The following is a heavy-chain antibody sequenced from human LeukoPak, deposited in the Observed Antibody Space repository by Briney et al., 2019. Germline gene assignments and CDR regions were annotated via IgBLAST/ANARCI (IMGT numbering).Heavy chain of an antibody. CDR2: ISGSGGST. CDR1: GFTFSSYA. CDR3: ANGEGPPYSGYDWGSIIYYYYYMDV. D-gene: IGHD5-12*01. J-gene: IGHJ6*03. Sequence: PGGSLRLSCAASGFTFSSYAMSWVRQAPGKGLEWVSAISGSGGSTYYADSVKGRFTISRDNSKNTLYLQMNSLRAEDTAVYYCANGEGPPYSGYDWGSIIYYYYYMDVWGKGTTVTVSS. V-gene: IGHV3-23*01.